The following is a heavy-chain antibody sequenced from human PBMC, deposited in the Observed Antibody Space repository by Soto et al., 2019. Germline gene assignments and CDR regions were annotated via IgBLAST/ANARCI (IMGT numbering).Heavy chain of an antibody. CDR1: GGTFISYS. CDR3: AGGVWRGYSEYYYGMDV. J-gene: IGHJ6*02. CDR2: IIPIFGTP. D-gene: IGHD3-3*01. V-gene: IGHV1-69*01. Sequence: QVQLVQSGAEMKKPGSSVTVSCKVFGGTFISYSFSWVRQAPGQGPEWMGGIIPIFGTPNYAQKFQGRVTINADGYTGTAYMELSSLRSGDTAGYYCAGGVWRGYSEYYYGMDVWGQGTTVTVSS.